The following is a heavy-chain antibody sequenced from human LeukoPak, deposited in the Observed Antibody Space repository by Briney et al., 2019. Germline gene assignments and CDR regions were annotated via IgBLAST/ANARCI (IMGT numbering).Heavy chain of an antibody. J-gene: IGHJ6*02. CDR2: INGDGSST. CDR3: ASIHDYGDYGPRGV. V-gene: IGHV3-74*01. Sequence: GGSLRLSCAASGFTFSSYWMHWVRQAPGKGLVWVSRINGDGSSTIYADSVKGRFTISRDNAKNSLYLQMNSLRAEDTAVYYCASIHDYGDYGPRGVWGQGTTVTVSS. CDR1: GFTFSSYW. D-gene: IGHD4-17*01.